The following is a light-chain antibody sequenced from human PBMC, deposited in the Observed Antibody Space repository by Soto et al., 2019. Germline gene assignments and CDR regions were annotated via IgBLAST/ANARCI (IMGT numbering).Light chain of an antibody. V-gene: IGLV2-14*01. CDR3: SSYSSTSTPWV. J-gene: IGLJ3*02. CDR2: EVS. Sequence: QSVLTQPASVSGSPGQSITISCTGTSSDVGTYNFVSWYQQHPGKAPKLMIYEVSSRPSGVSNRFSGSKSGNTASLTISGLQAEDEADYYGSSYSSTSTPWVFGGGSQLTVL. CDR1: SSDVGTYNF.